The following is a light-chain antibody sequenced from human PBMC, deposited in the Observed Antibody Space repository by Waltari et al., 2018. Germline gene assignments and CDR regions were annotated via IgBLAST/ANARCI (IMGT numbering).Light chain of an antibody. CDR3: TSYTASSTLV. CDR1: SSDVGGYNF. J-gene: IGLJ3*02. Sequence: QSALIPPASVSGSPGQSITISCPGTSSDVGGYNFVTWYQHHPGKAPHLLIYEVRDRPSGVSSRFFGSKTGNRASLTISGLLPEDEADYFCTSYTASSTLVFGGGTKVTVL. V-gene: IGLV2-14*01. CDR2: EVR.